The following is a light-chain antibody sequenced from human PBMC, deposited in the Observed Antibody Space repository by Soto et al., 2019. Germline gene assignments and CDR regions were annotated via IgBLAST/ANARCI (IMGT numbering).Light chain of an antibody. CDR3: QQANSFPLT. CDR2: AAS. J-gene: IGKJ4*01. V-gene: IGKV1D-12*01. CDR1: QPISSW. Sequence: DIQMTQSPDSVSGSVGDSITITCRASQPISSWVVWYQQKPGQAPKLLIYAASRLQGGVPLRFSGSGSGTDFTLTINTLQPEDFATYYCQQANSFPLTFGGGTRVEVK.